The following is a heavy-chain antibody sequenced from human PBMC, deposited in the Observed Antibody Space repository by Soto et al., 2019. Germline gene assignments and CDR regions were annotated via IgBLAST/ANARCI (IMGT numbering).Heavy chain of an antibody. CDR3: ARGLFYYDSSGYLGY. Sequence: PGGSLRLSCAASGVTFSSYSMNWVRQAPGKGLEWVSSISSSSSYIYYADSVKGRFTISRDNAKNSLYLQMNSLRAEDTAVYYCARGLFYYDSSGYLGYWGQGTLVTVSS. J-gene: IGHJ4*02. CDR2: ISSSSSYI. D-gene: IGHD3-22*01. V-gene: IGHV3-21*06. CDR1: GVTFSSYS.